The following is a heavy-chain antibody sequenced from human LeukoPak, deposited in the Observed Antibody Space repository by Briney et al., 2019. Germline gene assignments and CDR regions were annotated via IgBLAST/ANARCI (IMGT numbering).Heavy chain of an antibody. J-gene: IGHJ4*02. CDR3: ARGRDGSARFDY. Sequence: SETLSLTCAVYGGSFSGYYWSWIRQPPGKGLEWIGEINHGGSTNYNPSLKSRVTISVDTSKNQFSLKLSSVTAADTAVYYCARGRDGSARFDYWGQGTLVTVSS. V-gene: IGHV4-34*01. CDR1: GGSFSGYY. CDR2: INHGGST. D-gene: IGHD3-10*01.